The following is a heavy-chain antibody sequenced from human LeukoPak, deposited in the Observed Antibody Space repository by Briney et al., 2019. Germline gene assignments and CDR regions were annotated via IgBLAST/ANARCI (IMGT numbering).Heavy chain of an antibody. CDR1: GFALSSHN. Sequence: GGSLRLSCAASGFALSSHNMNWVRQAPGKGLEWVSSITSSSSYIYYADSLKGRFTISRDNAKNTLYLQMNSLKTEDTAVYYCTTGTHPPYYDFRRELDYWGQGTLVTVSS. CDR3: TTGTHPPYYDFRRELDY. V-gene: IGHV3-21*03. CDR2: ITSSSSYI. J-gene: IGHJ4*02. D-gene: IGHD3-3*01.